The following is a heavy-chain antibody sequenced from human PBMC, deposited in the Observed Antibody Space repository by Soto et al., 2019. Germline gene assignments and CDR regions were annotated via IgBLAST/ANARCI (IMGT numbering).Heavy chain of an antibody. Sequence: PSETLSLTCTVSGGSMNNYYWTWIRQPPGKGLEWIAYISYSGGTKYNPSLRSRVTISVDTSKNQFSLKLSSVTAADTAVYFCARGGDRSGYEFDYWGQGTLVTVSS. J-gene: IGHJ4*02. CDR1: GGSMNNYY. V-gene: IGHV4-59*01. CDR2: ISYSGGT. D-gene: IGHD3-22*01. CDR3: ARGGDRSGYEFDY.